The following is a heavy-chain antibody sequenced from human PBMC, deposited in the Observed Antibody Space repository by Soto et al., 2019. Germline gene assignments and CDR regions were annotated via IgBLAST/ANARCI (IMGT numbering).Heavy chain of an antibody. V-gene: IGHV3-30*18. D-gene: IGHD6-13*01. CDR1: GFTFSSYG. Sequence: QVQLVESGGGVVQPGRSLRLSCAASGFTFSSYGMHWVRQAPGKGLEWVAVISYDGSNKYYADSVKGRFTISRDNSKNTLYLQTNSLTADATAVYYCAKEKAAAGTSFDYWGQGTLVTVSS. CDR2: ISYDGSNK. CDR3: AKEKAAAGTSFDY. J-gene: IGHJ4*02.